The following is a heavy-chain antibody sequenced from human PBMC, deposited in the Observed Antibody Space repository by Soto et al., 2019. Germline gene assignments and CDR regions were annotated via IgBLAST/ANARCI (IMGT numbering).Heavy chain of an antibody. CDR3: TGAYYDVSGYSLDP. Sequence: PSETLSLTCTVSGGSIISYYWSWIRQPPGKGLEWIGYIYYGGSINYNPSLKSRVIISVDTAKNQFSLRLSSVSAADTAVYYCTGAYYDVSGYSLDPWGQGTSVTVSS. J-gene: IGHJ5*02. D-gene: IGHD3-22*01. CDR1: GGSIISYY. V-gene: IGHV4-59*01. CDR2: IYYGGSI.